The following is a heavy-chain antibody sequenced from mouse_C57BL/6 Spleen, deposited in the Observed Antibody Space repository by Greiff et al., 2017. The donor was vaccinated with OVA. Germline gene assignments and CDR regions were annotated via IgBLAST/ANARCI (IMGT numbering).Heavy chain of an antibody. CDR3: ARDWEGYFDV. CDR1: GYTFTSYW. D-gene: IGHD4-1*01. Sequence: QVQLQQPGAELVRPGTSVKLSCKASGYTFTSYWMHWVKQRPGQGLEWIGVIDPSDSYTNYNQKFKGKATLTVDTSSSTAYMQRSSLTSEDAAVYYCARDWEGYFDVWGTGTTVTVSS. V-gene: IGHV1-59*01. J-gene: IGHJ1*03. CDR2: IDPSDSYT.